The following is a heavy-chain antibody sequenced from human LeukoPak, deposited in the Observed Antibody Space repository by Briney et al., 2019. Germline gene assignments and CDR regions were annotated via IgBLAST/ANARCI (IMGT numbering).Heavy chain of an antibody. CDR2: IYHSGST. CDR3: ARASYYYYYYMDV. V-gene: IGHV4-38-2*02. Sequence: LRLSCTASGFTFDDYAMYWVRQPPGKGLEWIGSIYHSGSTYYNPSLKSRVTISVDTSKNQFSLKLSSVTAADTAVYYCARASYYYYYYMDVWGKGTTVTISS. J-gene: IGHJ6*03. CDR1: GFTFDDYA.